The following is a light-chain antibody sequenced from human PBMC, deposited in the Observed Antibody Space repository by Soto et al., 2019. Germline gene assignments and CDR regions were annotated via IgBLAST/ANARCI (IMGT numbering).Light chain of an antibody. J-gene: IGKJ1*01. CDR1: QSVYSTY. V-gene: IGKV3-20*01. CDR3: QQYGSAPST. Sequence: EIVWTQSPGTLSLSPGDTATLSCRASQSVYSTYLAWYQHKVGQAPRLLIYGSSTRATGIPDRFSGSGSETDSPLALRGLDPEDFAGYSCQQYGSAPSTFDQGTKVEVE. CDR2: GSS.